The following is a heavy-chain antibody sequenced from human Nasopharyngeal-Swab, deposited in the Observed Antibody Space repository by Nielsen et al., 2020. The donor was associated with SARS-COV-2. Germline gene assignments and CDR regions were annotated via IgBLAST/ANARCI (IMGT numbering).Heavy chain of an antibody. D-gene: IGHD5-18*01. CDR2: ISHSGTT. CDR3: ARDRGYGFGHTGWFDS. Sequence: RQAPGKGLEWIGYISHSGTTYYNPSLKSRLLISLDRSENQFSLKLNSVTAADTAVYYCARDRGYGFGHTGWFDSWGQGTLVTV. V-gene: IGHV4-30-2*01. J-gene: IGHJ5*01.